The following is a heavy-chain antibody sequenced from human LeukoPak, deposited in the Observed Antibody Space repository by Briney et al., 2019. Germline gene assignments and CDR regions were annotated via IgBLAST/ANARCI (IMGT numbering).Heavy chain of an antibody. V-gene: IGHV3-7*01. CDR2: IKEDGSAK. CDR3: ARDHRGGPLV. D-gene: IGHD3-16*01. J-gene: IGHJ4*02. CDR1: GFTFSTSW. Sequence: GESLRLSCAASGFTFSTSWMSWVRQAPGKGLEWVANIKEDGSAKYYADSVKGRFTISRDNSKNTLYLQMNSLRAEDTAVYYCARDHRGGPLVWGQGTLVTVSS.